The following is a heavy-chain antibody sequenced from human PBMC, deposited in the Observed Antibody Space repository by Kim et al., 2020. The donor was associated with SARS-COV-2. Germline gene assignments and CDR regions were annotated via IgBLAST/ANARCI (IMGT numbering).Heavy chain of an antibody. D-gene: IGHD1-1*01. CDR2: RNH. CDR3: ARWNGGGLEV. V-gene: IGHV3-30*01. Sequence: RNHYYADTVKGRSNINRDKSKNTLYLQMKCRRAEDAAVCYCARWNGGGLEVWGQGTTVTVSS. J-gene: IGHJ6*02.